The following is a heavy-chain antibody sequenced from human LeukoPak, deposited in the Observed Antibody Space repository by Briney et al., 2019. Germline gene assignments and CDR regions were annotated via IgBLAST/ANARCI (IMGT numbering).Heavy chain of an antibody. D-gene: IGHD3-22*01. CDR2: ISGSGGST. J-gene: IGHJ4*02. Sequence: GGPLRLSCAASGFTFSSYAMSWVRQAPGKGLEWVSAISGSGGSTYYADSVKGRFTISRDNSKNTLYLQMNSLRAEDTAVYCCAKVGSGYYFDYWGQGTLVTVSS. V-gene: IGHV3-23*01. CDR1: GFTFSSYA. CDR3: AKVGSGYYFDY.